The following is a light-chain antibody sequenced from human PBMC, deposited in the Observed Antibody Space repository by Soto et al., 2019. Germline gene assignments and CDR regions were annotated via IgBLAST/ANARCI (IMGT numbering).Light chain of an antibody. CDR2: DIS. CDR3: LLVQSNTEVV. Sequence: QAVVTQEPSLTVSPGGTVTLTCGSSTGAVTSGHYPYWFQQKPGQAPRTLIYDISNKHFWTPARFSGSLVGGKAALTLSGAQPEDEAEYHCLLVQSNTEVVFGGGTKLTVL. CDR1: TGAVTSGHY. V-gene: IGLV7-46*01. J-gene: IGLJ3*02.